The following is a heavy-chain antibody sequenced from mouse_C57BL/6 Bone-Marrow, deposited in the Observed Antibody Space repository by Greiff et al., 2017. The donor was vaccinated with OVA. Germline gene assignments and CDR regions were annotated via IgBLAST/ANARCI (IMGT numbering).Heavy chain of an antibody. D-gene: IGHD2-5*01. J-gene: IGHJ2*01. CDR1: GFTFSSYG. CDR3: ARRVYSNYYFDY. Sequence: EVMLVESGGDLVKPGGSLKLSCAASGFTFSSYGMSWVRQTPDKRLEWVATISSGGSYTYYPDSVKGRFTISRDNAKNTLYLQMSSLKSEDTAMYYCARRVYSNYYFDYWGQGTTLTVSS. V-gene: IGHV5-6*02. CDR2: ISSGGSYT.